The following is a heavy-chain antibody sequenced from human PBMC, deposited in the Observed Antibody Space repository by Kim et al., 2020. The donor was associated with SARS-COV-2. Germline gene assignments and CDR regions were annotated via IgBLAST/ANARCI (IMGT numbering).Heavy chain of an antibody. J-gene: IGHJ4*02. V-gene: IGHV3-48*03. Sequence: GGSLRLSCAASGFTFSSYEMNWVRQAPGKGLEWVSYISNSGTTIYYADSVKGRLTISRDNAKNSLYLQMNSLRAEDTAVYYCARELGVRALDFDYWGQGTLVTVSS. CDR1: GFTFSSYE. D-gene: IGHD3-10*02. CDR2: ISNSGTTI. CDR3: ARELGVRALDFDY.